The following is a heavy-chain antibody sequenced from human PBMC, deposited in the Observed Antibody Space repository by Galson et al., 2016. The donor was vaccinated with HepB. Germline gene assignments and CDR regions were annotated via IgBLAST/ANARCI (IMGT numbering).Heavy chain of an antibody. Sequence: SLRLSCAASGFTFAGYAMSWVRQAPGKGLEWVSAMSGSGEDTYYADPVLGRFSISRDNFRNTLYLQMNSLRVEDTAVYYCAKDLGTRGNYYYYGMDVWGQGTTVTDSS. D-gene: IGHD2-15*01. CDR2: MSGSGEDT. V-gene: IGHV3-23*01. CDR3: AKDLGTRGNYYYYGMDV. J-gene: IGHJ6*02. CDR1: GFTFAGYA.